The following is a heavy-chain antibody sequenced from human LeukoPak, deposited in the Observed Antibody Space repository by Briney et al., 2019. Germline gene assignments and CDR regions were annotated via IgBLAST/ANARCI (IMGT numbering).Heavy chain of an antibody. Sequence: SETLSLTCTVSGGSISSYYWSWIRQPPGKGLEWIGYIYYSGSTNYNPSLKSRVTISVDTSKNQFSLKLSSVTAADTAVYYCARSSDRALCVDYWGQGTLVTVSS. CDR3: ARSSDRALCVDY. CDR1: GGSISSYY. J-gene: IGHJ4*02. D-gene: IGHD2-2*01. CDR2: IYYSGST. V-gene: IGHV4-59*08.